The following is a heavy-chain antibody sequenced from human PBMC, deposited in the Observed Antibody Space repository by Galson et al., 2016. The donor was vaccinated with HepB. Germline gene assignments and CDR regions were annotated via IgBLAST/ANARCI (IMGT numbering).Heavy chain of an antibody. CDR1: GFDFSSFW. V-gene: IGHV3-7*03. CDR2: MNLDGSRR. CDR3: AKEHYFGSGSYFDS. D-gene: IGHD3-10*01. Sequence: SLRLSCAASGFDFSSFWMAWVRQAPGKGPEWVADMNLDGSRRYYVDSVRGRFSISRDNAKSSLYLQMNSLRAEDTAVYYCAKEHYFGSGSYFDSWGQGTLVTVSS. J-gene: IGHJ4*02.